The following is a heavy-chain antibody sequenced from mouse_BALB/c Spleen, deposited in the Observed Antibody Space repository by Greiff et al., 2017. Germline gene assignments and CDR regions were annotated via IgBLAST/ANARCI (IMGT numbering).Heavy chain of an antibody. CDR1: GDSITSGY. V-gene: IGHV3-8*02. Sequence: EVQLQESGPRLVKPSQTLSLTCSVTGDSITSGYWNWIRKFPGNTLEYMGYISYSGSTYYNPSLKSRISITRDTSKNQYYLQLNSVTTEDTATYYCARDEGWRAPCAYWGQGTRVTVSA. CDR3: ARDEGWRAPCAY. J-gene: IGHJ3*01. D-gene: IGHD1-3*01. CDR2: ISYSGST.